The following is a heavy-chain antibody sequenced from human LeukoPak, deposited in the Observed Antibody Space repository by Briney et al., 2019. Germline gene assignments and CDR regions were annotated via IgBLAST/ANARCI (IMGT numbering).Heavy chain of an antibody. J-gene: IGHJ4*02. V-gene: IGHV3-53*01. Sequence: PGGSLRLSCAASGFIVSGTYMTWVRQAPGKGLECVSIIYSGGDTYYTDSVKGRFSVSRDNAKNTLYLQMNSLRVEDTAVYYCARIVGATTFRDYWGQGTLVTVSS. D-gene: IGHD1-26*01. CDR1: GFIVSGTY. CDR2: IYSGGDT. CDR3: ARIVGATTFRDY.